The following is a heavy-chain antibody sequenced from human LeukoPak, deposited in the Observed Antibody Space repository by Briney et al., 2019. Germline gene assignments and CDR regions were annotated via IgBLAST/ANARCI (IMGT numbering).Heavy chain of an antibody. Sequence: GGSLRLSCAASGFTFSSYSMNWVRQAPGKGLEWVSSISSSSSYIYYADSVKGRFTMSRDNAKNSLYLQMNSLRAEDTAVYYCARDSGYGGYDLSLDYWGQGTLVTVSS. J-gene: IGHJ4*02. CDR1: GFTFSSYS. V-gene: IGHV3-21*01. D-gene: IGHD5-12*01. CDR2: ISSSSSYI. CDR3: ARDSGYGGYDLSLDY.